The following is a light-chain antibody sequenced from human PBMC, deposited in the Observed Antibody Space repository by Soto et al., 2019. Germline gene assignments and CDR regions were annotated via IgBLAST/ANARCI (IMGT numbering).Light chain of an antibody. CDR3: QQYANSPIT. CDR2: GVS. CDR1: QPVSSNF. J-gene: IGKJ5*01. Sequence: TELPRSRCTLSFSLWLRSTLPFTPSQPVSSNFLAWYQQKPGQAPRLLIYGVSSRASGIPDRFFGSGSGTDFTLTINRLEPEDFAVYYCQQYANSPITFGQGTRLEIK. V-gene: IGKV3-20*01.